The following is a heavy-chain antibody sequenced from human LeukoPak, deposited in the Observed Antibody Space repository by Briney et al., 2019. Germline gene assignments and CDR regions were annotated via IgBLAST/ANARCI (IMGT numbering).Heavy chain of an antibody. CDR3: ARVGDMEAFDI. J-gene: IGHJ3*02. CDR1: GFTLSSFG. V-gene: IGHV3-33*01. CDR2: MWYDGRSK. D-gene: IGHD3-16*01. Sequence: GRSLRLSCAASGFTLSSFGMVWVRQAPGKGLEWVTLMWYDGRSKYYADSVKGRFTISRDNSKNTVYLQMNSLRGEDAAVYYCARVGDMEAFDIWGQGTRVTVSS.